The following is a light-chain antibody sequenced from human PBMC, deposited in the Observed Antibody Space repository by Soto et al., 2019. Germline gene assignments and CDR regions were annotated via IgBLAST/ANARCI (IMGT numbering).Light chain of an antibody. CDR3: SSYAGTNNNAM. V-gene: IGLV2-8*01. CDR2: EVS. CDR1: SSDIGGGSNY. Sequence: QSALTQPPSASGSPGQSVTISCTGTSSDIGGGSNYVSWYQQHPGKAPKLMIYEVSKRPSGVPDRFSGSKSGNTASLTVSGLQAEDEADYYSSSYAGTNNNAMFGGGTKLTVL. J-gene: IGLJ3*02.